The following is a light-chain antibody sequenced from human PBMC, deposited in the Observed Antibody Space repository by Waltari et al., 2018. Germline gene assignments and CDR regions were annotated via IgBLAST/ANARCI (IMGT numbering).Light chain of an antibody. J-gene: IGKJ4*01. Sequence: EIVLTQAPTTLSLSPGESATLSCRASQSVSNYLAWYQQKPGQAPRLLIFDASNRATGIPARFSGSGSGTDFTLTISSLGPEDYAVYYCQQRSDWPTFGGGTKVEIK. CDR3: QQRSDWPT. CDR2: DAS. CDR1: QSVSNY. V-gene: IGKV3-11*01.